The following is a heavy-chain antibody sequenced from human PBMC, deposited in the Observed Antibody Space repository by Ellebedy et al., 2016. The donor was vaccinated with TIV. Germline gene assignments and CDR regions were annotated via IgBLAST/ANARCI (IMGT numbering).Heavy chain of an antibody. J-gene: IGHJ6*02. V-gene: IGHV3-53*04. CDR2: IYSGGST. CDR3: ARDKYDSSGYNYGMDV. D-gene: IGHD3-22*01. CDR1: GFTVSSNY. Sequence: GGSLRLXXAASGFTVSSNYMSWVRQAPGKGLEWVSVIYSGGSTYFADSVKGRFTISRHNSKNTLYLQMNSLRAEDTAVYYCARDKYDSSGYNYGMDVWGQGTTVTVSS.